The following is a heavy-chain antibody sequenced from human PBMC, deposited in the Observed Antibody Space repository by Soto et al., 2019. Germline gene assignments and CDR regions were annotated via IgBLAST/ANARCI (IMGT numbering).Heavy chain of an antibody. CDR1: GYTFSTYT. V-gene: IGHV1-69*13. Sequence: VKVSCKACGYTFSTYTITWVRQAPGQGLEWMGGIIPRSGTSKYAQKFQGRVTINQDESASTAYMELSSLTSEDTAVYYCARRIAAAGPNWFAPWGQGTLVTVSS. CDR2: IIPRSGTS. J-gene: IGHJ5*02. CDR3: ARRIAAAGPNWFAP. D-gene: IGHD6-13*01.